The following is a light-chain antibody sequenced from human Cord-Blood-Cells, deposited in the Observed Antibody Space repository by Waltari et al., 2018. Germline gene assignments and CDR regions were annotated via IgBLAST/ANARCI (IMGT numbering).Light chain of an antibody. Sequence: EIVLTQSPATLSLSPGERATLSCRASQSVSSYLAWYQQKPGQAPRLLIYDASNGATGMPARFSGSGSGTDFSLTISSLEPEDFAVYYCQKRSNWPLTFGGGTKVEIK. CDR1: QSVSSY. V-gene: IGKV3-11*01. J-gene: IGKJ4*01. CDR3: QKRSNWPLT. CDR2: DAS.